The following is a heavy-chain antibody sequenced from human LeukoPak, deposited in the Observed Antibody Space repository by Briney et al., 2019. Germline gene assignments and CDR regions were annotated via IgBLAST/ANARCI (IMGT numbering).Heavy chain of an antibody. CDR1: GFTFSSYA. D-gene: IGHD3-10*01. V-gene: IGHV3-23*01. CDR3: AKDFAEYYYGSGSYYTHYYYGMDV. J-gene: IGHJ6*02. Sequence: GGSLRLSCAASGFTFSSYAMSWVRQAPGKGLEWVSAISGSGGSTYYADSVKGRFTISRDNSKNTLYLQMNSLRAEDTAVYYCAKDFAEYYYGSGSYYTHYYYGMDVWGQGTTVTVSS. CDR2: ISGSGGST.